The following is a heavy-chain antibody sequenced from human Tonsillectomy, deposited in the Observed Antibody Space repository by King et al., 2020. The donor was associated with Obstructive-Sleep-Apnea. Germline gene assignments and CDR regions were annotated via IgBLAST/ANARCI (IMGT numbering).Heavy chain of an antibody. Sequence: VQLQESGPGLVKPSETLSLTCTVSGGSISSYYWSWIRQPPGKGLELIGYIYYSGSTNYNPSLKIRVTLSVYTSKNQFSLKLSSVTAADTAVYYCARDTYSGYDSAFDIWGQGTMVTVSS. V-gene: IGHV4-59*01. D-gene: IGHD5-12*01. CDR3: ARDTYSGYDSAFDI. CDR1: GGSISSYY. CDR2: IYYSGST. J-gene: IGHJ3*02.